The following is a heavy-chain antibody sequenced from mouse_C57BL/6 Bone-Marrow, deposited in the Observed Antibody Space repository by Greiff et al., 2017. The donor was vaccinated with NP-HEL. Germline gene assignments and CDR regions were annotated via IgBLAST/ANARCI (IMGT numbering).Heavy chain of an antibody. CDR2: IYPRSGNT. D-gene: IGHD2-4*01. J-gene: IGHJ2*01. Sequence: QVQLQQSGAELARPGASVKLSCKASGYTFTSYGISWVKQRPGQGLEWIGEIYPRSGNTNYNEKFKGKATLTADKSSSPAYMELRSLTSEDSAVYVCARSAYYDYYYFDYWGQGTTLTVSS. CDR1: GYTFTSYG. V-gene: IGHV1-81*01. CDR3: ARSAYYDYYYFDY.